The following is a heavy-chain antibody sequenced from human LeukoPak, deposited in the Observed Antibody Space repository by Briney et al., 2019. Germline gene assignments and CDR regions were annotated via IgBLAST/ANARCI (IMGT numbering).Heavy chain of an antibody. CDR1: GGSFSGYY. D-gene: IGHD6-13*01. CDR2: INHSGST. V-gene: IGHV4-34*01. J-gene: IGHJ4*02. CDR3: ARASIAAACDFDY. Sequence: SETLSLTCAVYGGSFSGYYWSWIRQPPGKGLEWIGEINHSGSTNYNPSLKSRVTISVDTSKNQFSLKLSSVTAADTAVYYCARASIAAACDFDYWGQGTLVTVSS.